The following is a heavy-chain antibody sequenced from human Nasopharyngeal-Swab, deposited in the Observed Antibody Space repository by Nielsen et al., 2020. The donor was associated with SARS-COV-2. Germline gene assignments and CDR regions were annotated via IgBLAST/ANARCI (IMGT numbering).Heavy chain of an antibody. CDR3: AKAPYLRGLDV. CDR2: ISYDGSNK. V-gene: IGHV3-30*18. D-gene: IGHD2-21*01. J-gene: IGHJ6*02. Sequence: GESLKISCAASGFTFSSYGMHWVRQAPGKGLEWVAVISYDGSNKYYADSVKGRFTISRDNSKNTLYLQTNSLRVEDTAVYFCAKAPYLRGLDVWGQGTTVTVSS. CDR1: GFTFSSYG.